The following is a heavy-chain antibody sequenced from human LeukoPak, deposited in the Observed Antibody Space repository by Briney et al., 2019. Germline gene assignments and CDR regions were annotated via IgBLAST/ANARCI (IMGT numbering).Heavy chain of an antibody. V-gene: IGHV3-64*01. CDR3: ARDGPYDYGDYGQHDY. CDR2: ISSDGGST. J-gene: IGHJ4*02. Sequence: GGSLRLSCAASGFTFSSYAMHWVRQAPGKGLEYVSAISSDGGSTFFANSMKGRFTISRDNSKNSLYLQMNSLRAEDTAVYYCARDGPYDYGDYGQHDYWGQGTLVTVSS. D-gene: IGHD4-17*01. CDR1: GFTFSSYA.